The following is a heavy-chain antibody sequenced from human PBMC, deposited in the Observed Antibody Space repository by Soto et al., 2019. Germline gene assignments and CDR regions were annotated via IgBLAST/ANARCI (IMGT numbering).Heavy chain of an antibody. Sequence: SETLSLTCTVSGGSISSSSYYWGWIRQPPGKGLEWIGSIYYSGSTYYNPSLKSRVTISVDTSKNQFSLKLSSVTAADTAVYYCAEGIRRGFDYWGQGTLVTVSS. CDR2: IYYSGST. D-gene: IGHD6-13*01. V-gene: IGHV4-39*01. J-gene: IGHJ4*02. CDR3: AEGIRRGFDY. CDR1: GGSISSSSYY.